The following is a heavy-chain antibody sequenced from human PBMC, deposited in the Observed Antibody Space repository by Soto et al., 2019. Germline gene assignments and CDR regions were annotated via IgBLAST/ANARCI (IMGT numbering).Heavy chain of an antibody. CDR3: AREGGYYGSGSYYYYYGMDF. Sequence: GASVKVSCKASGYTFTSYYMHWVRQAPGQGLEWMGIINPSGGSTSYAQKFQGRVTMTRDTSTSTVYMELSSLRSEDTAVYYCAREGGYYGSGSYYYYYGMDFWGQGTTVTVSS. D-gene: IGHD3-10*01. CDR1: GYTFTSYY. V-gene: IGHV1-46*01. CDR2: INPSGGST. J-gene: IGHJ6*02.